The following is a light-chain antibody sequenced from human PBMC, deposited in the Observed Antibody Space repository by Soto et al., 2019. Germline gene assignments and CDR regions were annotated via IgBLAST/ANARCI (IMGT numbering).Light chain of an antibody. Sequence: DIVLTQSPDSLAVSLGERATINCKSSQNVLFSSNSKNFIAWYQQKPGQSPRLLIYWASTRESGVPDRFSGSASGTDFTLTISSLQAEDVAVYYCHQYYSPPLTFGGGTKVEIK. CDR1: QNVLFSSNSKNF. CDR2: WAS. J-gene: IGKJ4*01. V-gene: IGKV4-1*01. CDR3: HQYYSPPLT.